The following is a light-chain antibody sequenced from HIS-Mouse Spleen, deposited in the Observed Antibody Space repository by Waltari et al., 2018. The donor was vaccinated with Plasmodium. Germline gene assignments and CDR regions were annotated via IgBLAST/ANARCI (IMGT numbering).Light chain of an antibody. Sequence: QSALTQPRCVSGSPGQSVTISRTGTSSDVGGYNYVPWYQQHPGKAPKLMIYDVSKRPSGVPDRFSGSKSGNTASLTISGLQAEDEADYYCCSYAGSYTYVFGTGTKVTVL. CDR3: CSYAGSYTYV. CDR1: SSDVGGYNY. V-gene: IGLV2-11*01. J-gene: IGLJ1*01. CDR2: DVS.